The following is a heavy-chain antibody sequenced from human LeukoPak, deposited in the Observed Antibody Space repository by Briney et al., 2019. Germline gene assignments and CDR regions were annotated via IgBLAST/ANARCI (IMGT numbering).Heavy chain of an antibody. CDR3: ARDPARDYDSSGYLYNWFDP. V-gene: IGHV1-2*02. D-gene: IGHD3-22*01. CDR2: INPNSGGT. Sequence: GASVKVSCKASGYTFTGYYMHWVRQAPGQGLEWMGWINPNSGGTNYAQKFQGRVTMTRDTSISTACMELSRLRSDDTAVYYCARDPARDYDSSGYLYNWFDPWGQGTLVTVSS. J-gene: IGHJ5*02. CDR1: GYTFTGYY.